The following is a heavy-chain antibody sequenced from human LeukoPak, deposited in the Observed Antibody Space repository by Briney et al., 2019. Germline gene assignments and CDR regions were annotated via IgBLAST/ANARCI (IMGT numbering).Heavy chain of an antibody. J-gene: IGHJ5*02. CDR1: GFSFSSYW. CDR2: IKQDGSEK. V-gene: IGHV3-7*01. D-gene: IGHD3-3*01. Sequence: QPGGSLRVSCAASGFSFSSYWMGWVCQAPGMGLGWVATIKQDGSEKYYLDSVKARFTISRDNAKNSLFLQMNSLRAEDTAVYYFAGARGSECSSWVQGTLVTVSS. CDR3: AGARGSECSS.